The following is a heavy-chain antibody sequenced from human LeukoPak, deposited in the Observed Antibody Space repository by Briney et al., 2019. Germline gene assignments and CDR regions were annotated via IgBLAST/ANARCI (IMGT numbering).Heavy chain of an antibody. CDR1: GYSISSGYY. V-gene: IGHV4-38-2*02. CDR2: INHSGST. CDR3: ARRGALRYYDSSGYYST. D-gene: IGHD3-22*01. J-gene: IGHJ5*02. Sequence: SETLSLTCTVSGYSISSGYYWGWIRQPPGKGLEWIGEINHSGSTNYNPSLKSRVTISVDTSKNQFSLKLSSVTAADTAVYYCARRGALRYYDSSGYYSTWGQGTLVTVSS.